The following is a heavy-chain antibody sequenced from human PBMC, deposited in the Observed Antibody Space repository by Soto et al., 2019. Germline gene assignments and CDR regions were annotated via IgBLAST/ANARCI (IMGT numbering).Heavy chain of an antibody. Sequence: EVQLVESGGGLVEPGGSLTLSCAASGFTFSNAWMSWVRQAPGKGLEWVGRIKSKTGGGTTDYVAPVKGRFTISRDDSXNTLYLQMNSLKTEDTAVYYCTTAFITMVRGVIVPWGQGTLVTVSS. V-gene: IGHV3-15*01. CDR3: TTAFITMVRGVIVP. D-gene: IGHD3-10*01. J-gene: IGHJ5*02. CDR1: GFTFSNAW. CDR2: IKSKTGGGTT.